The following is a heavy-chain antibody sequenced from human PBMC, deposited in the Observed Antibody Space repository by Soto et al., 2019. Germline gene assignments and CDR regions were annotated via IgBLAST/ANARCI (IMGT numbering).Heavy chain of an antibody. CDR2: ISWSSGSI. Sequence: PGGSLRLSCAVSGFTFEDYGMHWVRQAPGKGLEWVSGISWSSGSIGYVDSVKGRFTISRDNAKNSLYLQMKSLRAEDTALYYCARGDCSSTSCYAGLDYMDVWGKGTTVTVSS. D-gene: IGHD2-2*01. V-gene: IGHV3-9*01. CDR1: GFTFEDYG. J-gene: IGHJ6*03. CDR3: ARGDCSSTSCYAGLDYMDV.